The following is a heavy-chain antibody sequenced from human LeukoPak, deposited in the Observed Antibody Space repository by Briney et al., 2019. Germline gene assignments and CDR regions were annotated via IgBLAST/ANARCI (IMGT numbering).Heavy chain of an antibody. CDR2: IYYSGST. Sequence: SETLSLTCTVSGGSISSYYWSWIRQPPGKGLEWIGYIYYSGSTNYIPSLKSRVTISVDKSKNQFSLKLSSVTAADTAVYYCARGESWNALNYWGQGTLVTVSS. CDR1: GGSISSYY. J-gene: IGHJ4*02. D-gene: IGHD1-1*01. V-gene: IGHV4-59*12. CDR3: ARGESWNALNY.